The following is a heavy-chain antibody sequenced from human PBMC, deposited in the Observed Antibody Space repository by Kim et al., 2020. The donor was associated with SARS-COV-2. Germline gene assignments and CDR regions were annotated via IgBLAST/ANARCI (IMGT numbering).Heavy chain of an antibody. Sequence: SETLSLTCTVSGGSISSSSYYWGWIRQPPGKGLEWIGSIYYSGSTYYNSSLKSRVTISVDTSKNQFSLTLSSVTAADTAVYYCASQGSSSGWGGYYFDYWGQGTLFTVSS. D-gene: IGHD6-19*01. CDR1: GGSISSSSYY. CDR3: ASQGSSSGWGGYYFDY. V-gene: IGHV4-39*01. CDR2: IYYSGST. J-gene: IGHJ4*02.